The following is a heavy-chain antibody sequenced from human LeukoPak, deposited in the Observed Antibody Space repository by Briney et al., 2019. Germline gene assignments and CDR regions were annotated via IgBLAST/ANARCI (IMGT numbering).Heavy chain of an antibody. V-gene: IGHV4-34*01. CDR2: INHSGRT. D-gene: IGHD5-18*01. CDR1: GGSFSGYY. J-gene: IGHJ4*02. CDR3: ARRTDTRGYRRFDY. Sequence: PSETLSLACVVYGGSFSGYYWSWIRQPPGKGLEWIGEINHSGRTNFNPSLKSRVTMSVDTSKNQFSLKLSSVTAADTAVYYCARRTDTRGYRRFDYWGQGTLVTVSS.